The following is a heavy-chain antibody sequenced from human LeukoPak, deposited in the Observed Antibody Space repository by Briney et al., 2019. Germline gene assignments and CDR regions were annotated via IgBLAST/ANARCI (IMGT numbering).Heavy chain of an antibody. D-gene: IGHD1-14*01. J-gene: IGHJ3*02. CDR1: AYTFTGYY. CDR2: LDPNNGDT. V-gene: IGHV1-2*02. Sequence: ASVKVSCKASAYTFTGYYLHWVRQAPGQGFQWMGWLDPNNGDTEYAQKFQGRVTMTRDRSISTAYMNLGRLTSDDTAVYYCARRSRNGLDAFDIWGQGTMVTVPS. CDR3: ARRSRNGLDAFDI.